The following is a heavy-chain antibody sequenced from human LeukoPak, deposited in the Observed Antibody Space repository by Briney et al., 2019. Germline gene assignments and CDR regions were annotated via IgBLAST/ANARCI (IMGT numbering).Heavy chain of an antibody. J-gene: IGHJ5*02. CDR3: AKEPASSSWFDP. CDR1: GFTFSSYA. Sequence: GGSLRLSCAASGFTFSSYAMSWVRQAPGEGLEWVSAISGTGGRTYYADSVKGRFTISRDNSKNTLYLQMNSLRAEDTAVYYCAKEPASSSWFDPWGQGTLVAVSS. D-gene: IGHD6-19*01. CDR2: ISGTGGRT. V-gene: IGHV3-23*01.